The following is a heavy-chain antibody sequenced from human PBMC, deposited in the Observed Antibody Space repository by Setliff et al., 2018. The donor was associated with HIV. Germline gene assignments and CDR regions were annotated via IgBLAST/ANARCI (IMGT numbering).Heavy chain of an antibody. V-gene: IGHV3-21*01. D-gene: IGHD3-22*01. J-gene: IGHJ4*02. CDR1: GFIFTDYW. Sequence: PGGSLRLSCVASGFIFTDYWMSWVRQAPGKGLEWVSSISRISTYIYYADAVKGRFTISRDNAKNSLYLHMNSLRAEDTAVYYCARDPASIAYYARFDYWGQGTLVTVSS. CDR2: ISRISTYI. CDR3: ARDPASIAYYARFDY.